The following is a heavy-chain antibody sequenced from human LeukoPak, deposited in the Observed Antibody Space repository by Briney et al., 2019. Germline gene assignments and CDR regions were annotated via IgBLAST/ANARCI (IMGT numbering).Heavy chain of an antibody. Sequence: RGSLRLSCAASGFTFSSYAMHWVRQAPGKGLEYVSAISSNGGSTYYANSVKGRFTISRDNSKNTLYLQMGSRRAEDMAVYYCARDGGSDEVYFDYWGQGTLVTVSS. CDR3: ARDGGSDEVYFDY. CDR1: GFTFSSYA. D-gene: IGHD1-26*01. V-gene: IGHV3-64*01. J-gene: IGHJ4*02. CDR2: ISSNGGST.